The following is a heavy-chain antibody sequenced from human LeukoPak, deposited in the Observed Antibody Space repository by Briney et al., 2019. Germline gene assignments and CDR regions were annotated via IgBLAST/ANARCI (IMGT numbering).Heavy chain of an antibody. D-gene: IGHD5-12*01. Sequence: GGSLRLSCAASGFTFSRYWMSWVRQAPGKGREWVAKIKQDGSEKYYVDSVKGRFTISRDNAKNSLYLQMNSLRAEDTAVYYCARYIVATTNWFDPWGQGTLVTVSS. CDR3: ARYIVATTNWFDP. V-gene: IGHV3-7*01. CDR2: IKQDGSEK. J-gene: IGHJ5*02. CDR1: GFTFSRYW.